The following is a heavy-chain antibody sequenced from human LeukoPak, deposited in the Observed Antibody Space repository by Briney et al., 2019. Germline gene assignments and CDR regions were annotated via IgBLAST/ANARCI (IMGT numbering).Heavy chain of an antibody. CDR3: ARGDDYGDYGPFDY. D-gene: IGHD4-17*01. CDR1: GYTFTSYG. J-gene: IGHJ4*02. V-gene: IGHV1-18*01. CDR2: ISAYNGNT. Sequence: ASVKVSCKASGYTFTSYGISWVRHAPGQGLEWMGWISAYNGNTNYAQKLQGRVTITTDTSTSTAYLELRSLRSDDTAVYYCARGDDYGDYGPFDYWGQGTLVTVSS.